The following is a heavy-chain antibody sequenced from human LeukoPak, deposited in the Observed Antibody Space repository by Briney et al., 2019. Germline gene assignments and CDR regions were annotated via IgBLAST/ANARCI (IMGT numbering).Heavy chain of an antibody. Sequence: GGSLRLFCAASGFTFSDYYMSWIRQAPGKGLEWVSYISSSSSYTNYADSVKGRFTISRDNAKNSLYLQMNSLRAEDTAVYYCARDLHESDYWGQGTLVTVSS. V-gene: IGHV3-11*06. CDR1: GFTFSDYY. J-gene: IGHJ4*02. CDR2: ISSSSSYT. D-gene: IGHD4-11*01. CDR3: ARDLHESDY.